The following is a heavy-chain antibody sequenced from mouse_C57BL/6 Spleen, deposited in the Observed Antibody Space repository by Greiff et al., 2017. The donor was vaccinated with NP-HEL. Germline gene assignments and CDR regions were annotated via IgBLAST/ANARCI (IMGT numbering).Heavy chain of an antibody. CDR1: GYTFTSYG. J-gene: IGHJ4*01. CDR2: IYPRSGNT. Sequence: QVQLKQSGAELARPGASVKLSCKASGYTFTSYGISWVKQRTGQGLEWIGEIYPRSGNTYYNEKFKGKATLTADKSSSTAYMELRILTSESSAVYFCARSYYASSYGAMDYWGQGTSVTVSS. D-gene: IGHD1-1*01. CDR3: ARSYYASSYGAMDY. V-gene: IGHV1-81*01.